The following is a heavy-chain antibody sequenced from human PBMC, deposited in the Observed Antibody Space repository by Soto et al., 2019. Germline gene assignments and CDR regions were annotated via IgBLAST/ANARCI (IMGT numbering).Heavy chain of an antibody. CDR3: AKVEYCSSTSCYAGVYYFDY. V-gene: IGHV3-23*01. D-gene: IGHD2-2*01. CDR1: GFTFSSYA. Sequence: GGSLRLSCAASGFTFSSYAMSWVRQAPGKGLEWVSAISGSGGSTYYADSVKGRFTISRDNSKNTLYLQMNSLRAEDTAVYYYAKVEYCSSTSCYAGVYYFDYWGQGTLVTVSS. CDR2: ISGSGGST. J-gene: IGHJ4*02.